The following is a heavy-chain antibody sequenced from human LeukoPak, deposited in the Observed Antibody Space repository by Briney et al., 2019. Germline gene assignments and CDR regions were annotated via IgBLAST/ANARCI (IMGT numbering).Heavy chain of an antibody. Sequence: GGSLRLSCAASGFTFSNAWMNWVRQAPGKGLEWVSYISSSGSTIYYADSVKGRFTISRDNAKNSLYLQMNSLRAEDTAVYYCARDLYHSFDYWGQGTLVTVSS. J-gene: IGHJ4*02. CDR3: ARDLYHSFDY. CDR2: ISSSGSTI. V-gene: IGHV3-48*04. D-gene: IGHD2-2*01. CDR1: GFTFSNAW.